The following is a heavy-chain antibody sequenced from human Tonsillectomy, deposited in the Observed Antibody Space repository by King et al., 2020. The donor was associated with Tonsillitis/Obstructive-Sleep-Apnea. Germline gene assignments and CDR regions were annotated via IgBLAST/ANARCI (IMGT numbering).Heavy chain of an antibody. CDR2: IKSKTDGGTT. Sequence: VQLVESGGGLVKPGGSLRLSCAASGFTFSNAWMSWVRQAPGKGLEWVGRIKSKTDGGTTDFAAPVKGRFTISRDDSKNTLYLQMNSLKTEDTAVYYCTTGDVLRFLGGGYWGQGTLVTVSS. V-gene: IGHV3-15*01. CDR1: GFTFSNAW. D-gene: IGHD3-3*01. J-gene: IGHJ4*02. CDR3: TTGDVLRFLGGGY.